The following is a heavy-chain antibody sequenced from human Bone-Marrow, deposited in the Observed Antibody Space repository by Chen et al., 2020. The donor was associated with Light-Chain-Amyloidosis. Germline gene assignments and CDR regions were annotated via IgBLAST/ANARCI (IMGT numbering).Heavy chain of an antibody. Sequence: QVQLQQWGAGLLKPSETLSLTCAVYGGSFSGYYWSWIRQPPGKGLAWIGEINHSGSTNYNPSLKSRVTISVDTSKNQFSLKLSSVTAADTAVYYCARGHSNVYSISAQRRNWFDPWGQGTLVTVSS. CDR1: GGSFSGYY. J-gene: IGHJ5*02. V-gene: IGHV4-34*01. D-gene: IGHD6-6*01. CDR2: INHSGST. CDR3: ARGHSNVYSISAQRRNWFDP.